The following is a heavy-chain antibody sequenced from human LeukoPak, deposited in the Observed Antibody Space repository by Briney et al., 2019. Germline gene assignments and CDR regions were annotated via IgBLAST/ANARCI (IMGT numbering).Heavy chain of an antibody. CDR3: AREYYYDSSGTD. D-gene: IGHD3-22*01. CDR2: IYSGGST. CDR1: GFTVSSNY. J-gene: IGHJ4*02. V-gene: IGHV3-66*01. Sequence: PGGSLRLSCAASGFTVSSNYMSWVRQAPGKGLEWVSVIYSGGSTYYADSVKGRFTISRDNSKNTLYLQMNSLRAEDTAVYYCAREYYYDSSGTDWGQGTLVTVSS.